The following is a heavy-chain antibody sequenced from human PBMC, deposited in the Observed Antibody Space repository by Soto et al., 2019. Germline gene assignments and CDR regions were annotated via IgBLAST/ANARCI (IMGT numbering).Heavy chain of an antibody. J-gene: IGHJ6*02. Sequence: ASVKVSCKASGYTFTSYDINWVRQATGQGLEWMGWMIPICGKASYAQKFQGRVTITTDESTSTAYMELSSLRSEDTAVYYCARDGTIAAAGSIYYYGMDVWGQGTTVTVSS. CDR1: GYTFTSYD. CDR2: MIPICGKA. V-gene: IGHV1-69*05. D-gene: IGHD6-13*01. CDR3: ARDGTIAAAGSIYYYGMDV.